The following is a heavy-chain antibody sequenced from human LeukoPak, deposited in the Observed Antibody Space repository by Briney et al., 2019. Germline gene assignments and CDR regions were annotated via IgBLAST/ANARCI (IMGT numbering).Heavy chain of an antibody. CDR1: GFTFSSYS. V-gene: IGHV3-21*01. D-gene: IGHD2-2*03. Sequence: GGSLRLSWAASGFTFSSYSMNWVRQAPGKGLEWVSSISSSSSYIYYADSVKGRFTISRDNAKNSLYLQMNSLRAEDTAVYYCARDSVDIVVVPAAFSYWGQGTLVTVS. CDR2: ISSSSSYI. CDR3: ARDSVDIVVVPAAFSY. J-gene: IGHJ4*02.